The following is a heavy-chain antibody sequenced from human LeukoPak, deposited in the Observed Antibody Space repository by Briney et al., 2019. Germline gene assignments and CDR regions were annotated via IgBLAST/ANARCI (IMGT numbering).Heavy chain of an antibody. CDR3: AKDRRWESPHYLDS. CDR2: ISASGGST. V-gene: IGHV3-23*01. D-gene: IGHD1-26*01. Sequence: GGSLRLSCAASGFTFSSSAMSWVRQVPGKGLEWVSVISASGGSTNYADSVRGRFTISRDHSKNTLYVQMNSQRDEDTALYYCAKDRRWESPHYLDSWGQGTLVTVSS. CDR1: GFTFSSSA. J-gene: IGHJ4*02.